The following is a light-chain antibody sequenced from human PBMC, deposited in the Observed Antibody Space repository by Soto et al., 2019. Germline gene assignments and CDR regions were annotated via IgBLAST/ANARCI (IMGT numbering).Light chain of an antibody. J-gene: IGKJ2*02. Sequence: EIVLTQSPGTLSLSPGERATLSCRASQSVSNNYLAWYQQKPGQAPRLLIYGASNRATGIPDRFSGSGSGTDFTLTISRLEPEDFAVYYCQQYFTSRTFGQGTKVDIK. V-gene: IGKV3-20*01. CDR3: QQYFTSRT. CDR2: GAS. CDR1: QSVSNNY.